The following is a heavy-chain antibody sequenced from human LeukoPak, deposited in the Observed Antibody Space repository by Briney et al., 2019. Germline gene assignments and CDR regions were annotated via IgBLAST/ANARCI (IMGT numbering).Heavy chain of an antibody. CDR1: GLTFDDYA. CDR3: AQDIGDFDVLTAYYGFDH. D-gene: IGHD3-9*01. V-gene: IGHV3-43*02. CDR2: ISADGDKT. Sequence: PGGSLRLSCAASGLTFDDYAMHWVRQAPGKGQEWVSLISADGDKTYYADSVKGRFTISRDDSKTSLYLQMNSLRTEDTALYYCAQDIGDFDVLTAYYGFDHWGPGTLVTVSS. J-gene: IGHJ4*02.